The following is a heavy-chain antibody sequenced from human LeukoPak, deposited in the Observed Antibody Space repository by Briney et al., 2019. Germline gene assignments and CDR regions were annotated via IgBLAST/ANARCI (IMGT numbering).Heavy chain of an antibody. V-gene: IGHV3-21*01. CDR3: ARGEEKATITALDS. J-gene: IGHJ4*02. CDR2: ISSSSSYI. D-gene: IGHD5-24*01. Sequence: GGSLRLSCAASGFTFSNYDMHWVRQAPGKGLEWVSAISSSSSYIYYADSIKGRFTISRDNAENSLYLQMNSLRAVDTAVYFCARGEEKATITALDSWGQGSLVTVSS. CDR1: GFTFSNYD.